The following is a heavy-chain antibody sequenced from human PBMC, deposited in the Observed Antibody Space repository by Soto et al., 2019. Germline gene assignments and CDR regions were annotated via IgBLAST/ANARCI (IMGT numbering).Heavy chain of an antibody. Sequence: GGSLRLSCAASGFTFSNYAMHWVRQAPGKGLEWVALTSYDGNNEYYTDSVKGRFTISRDNSKNTLFLQMNSPRPEDTAVYYCAKGAARGAPFDYWGQGTLVTVSS. CDR1: GFTFSNYA. CDR2: TSYDGNNE. CDR3: AKGAARGAPFDY. D-gene: IGHD3-10*01. V-gene: IGHV3-30*18. J-gene: IGHJ4*02.